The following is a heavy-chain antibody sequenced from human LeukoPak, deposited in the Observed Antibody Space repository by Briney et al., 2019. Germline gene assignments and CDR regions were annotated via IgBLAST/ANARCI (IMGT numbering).Heavy chain of an antibody. Sequence: SETLSLTCAVYGGSFSGYYWSWIRQPPGKGLEWIGEINHSGSTNYNPSLKSRVTISVDTSKNQFSLKLSSVTAADTAVYYCARGGQLWFGESPNWFDPWGQGTLVTVSS. CDR2: INHSGST. D-gene: IGHD3-10*01. J-gene: IGHJ5*02. CDR1: GGSFSGYY. CDR3: ARGGQLWFGESPNWFDP. V-gene: IGHV4-34*01.